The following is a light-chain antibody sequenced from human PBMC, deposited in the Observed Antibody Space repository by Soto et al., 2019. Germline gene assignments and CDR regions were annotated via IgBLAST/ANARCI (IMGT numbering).Light chain of an antibody. J-gene: IGKJ1*01. CDR1: QSISDW. Sequence: DIQMTQSPSTLSASVGDRVTITCRASQSISDWLAWYQQRPGKAPKLLIYKASNLQSGVPSRFSGSGSGTEFSLTVTSRQSDDFATYYCQQYNNYWTFGQGTKVENK. CDR2: KAS. V-gene: IGKV1-5*03. CDR3: QQYNNYWT.